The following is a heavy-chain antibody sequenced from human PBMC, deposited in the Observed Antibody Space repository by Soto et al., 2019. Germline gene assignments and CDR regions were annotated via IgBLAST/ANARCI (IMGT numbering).Heavy chain of an antibody. D-gene: IGHD5-12*01. J-gene: IGHJ3*02. V-gene: IGHV3-23*01. CDR2: LSRGGGST. CDR1: GFTYSSHG. Sequence: EAQLLESGGELIQPGGSLRLSCAASGFTYSSHGMSWVRQAPGKGLEWIAGLSRGGGSTYYADSVKGRFTISRDNSKNKLDLIMKSLRVEDTALYYCARDGQYRTDGFDIWGQGTMVTVSS. CDR3: ARDGQYRTDGFDI.